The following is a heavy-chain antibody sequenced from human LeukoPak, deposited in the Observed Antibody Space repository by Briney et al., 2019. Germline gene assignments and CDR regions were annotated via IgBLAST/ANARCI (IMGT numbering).Heavy chain of an antibody. CDR3: ARALADYATPGFALDV. Sequence: SETLSLTCTVSGGSISGYYWSWIRQPAGKGLEWIGRIYTSGSTNYNPSLKSRVTMSVDTSRNQFSLKLSSVTAADTAVYYCARALADYATPGFALDVWGQGTTVTVSS. CDR2: IYTSGST. V-gene: IGHV4-4*07. CDR1: GGSISGYY. D-gene: IGHD4-17*01. J-gene: IGHJ6*02.